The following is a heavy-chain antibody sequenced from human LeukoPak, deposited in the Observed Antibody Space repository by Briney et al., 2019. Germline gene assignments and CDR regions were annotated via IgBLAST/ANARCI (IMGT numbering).Heavy chain of an antibody. D-gene: IGHD3-3*01. CDR3: ARTRRGVIDY. CDR2: IYYSGST. J-gene: IGHJ4*02. Sequence: SETLSLTCTVSGGFISSGGYYWSWIRQHPGKGLEWIGYIYYSGSTYYNPSLKSRVTISVDTSKNQFSLKLSSVTAADTAVYYCARTRRGVIDYWGQGTLVTVSS. V-gene: IGHV4-31*03. CDR1: GGFISSGGYY.